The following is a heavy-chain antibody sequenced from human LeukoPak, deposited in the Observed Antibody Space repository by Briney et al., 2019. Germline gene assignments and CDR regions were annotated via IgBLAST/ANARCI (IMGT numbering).Heavy chain of an antibody. CDR1: GFTFSSYG. V-gene: IGHV3-30*02. CDR2: IRYDGSNK. D-gene: IGHD5-12*01. CDR3: AYTFHIVAARAFDI. J-gene: IGHJ3*02. Sequence: GGSLRLSCAASGFTFSSYGMHWVRQAPGKGLEWVVFIRYDGSNKYYADSVKGRFTISRDNSKNTLYLQMNSLRAEDTAVYYCAYTFHIVAARAFDIWGQGTMVTVSS.